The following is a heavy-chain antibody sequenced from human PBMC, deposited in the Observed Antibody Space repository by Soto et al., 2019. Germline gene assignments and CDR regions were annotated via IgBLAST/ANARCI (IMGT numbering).Heavy chain of an antibody. J-gene: IGHJ3*02. CDR1: GFTLRSYG. CDR3: AKVSAHYDILTGYSFPDDAFDI. D-gene: IGHD3-9*01. V-gene: IGHV3-23*01. Sequence: GGSLRLSCAASGFTLRSYGMHWVRQAPGKGLEWVSAISGSGGSTYYADSVKGRFTISRDNSKNTLYLQMNSLRAEDTAVYYCAKVSAHYDILTGYSFPDDAFDIWGQGTMVTVSS. CDR2: ISGSGGST.